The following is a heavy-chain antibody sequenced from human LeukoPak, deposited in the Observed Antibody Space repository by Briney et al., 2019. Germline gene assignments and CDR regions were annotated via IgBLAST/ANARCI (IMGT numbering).Heavy chain of an antibody. V-gene: IGHV3-23*01. CDR1: GFTFSSYA. Sequence: QPGGSLRLSCAASGFTFSSYAMSWVRQAPGKGLEWVSTLSGSGGNTYYADSVKGRVTISRDNSKNTLYLQMNSLRAEDTAVYHCAKGSYYYDSADYFDYWGQEPWSPSP. D-gene: IGHD3-22*01. J-gene: IGHJ4*01. CDR3: AKGSYYYDSADYFDY. CDR2: LSGSGGNT.